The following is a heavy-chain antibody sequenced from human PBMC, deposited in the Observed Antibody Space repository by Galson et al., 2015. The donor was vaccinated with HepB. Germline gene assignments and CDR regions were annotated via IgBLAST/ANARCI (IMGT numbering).Heavy chain of an antibody. Sequence: SLRLSCAASGFSFNKYAMHWVRQAPGKGLEWVAFMRRDGSQENHADSVKGRFTISRDNSKNTLYLQVNSLRVEDTAIYYCAKGRPERPPEHRGYDLPDYWGQGTLVTVSS. D-gene: IGHD5-12*01. CDR2: MRRDGSQE. CDR1: GFSFNKYA. V-gene: IGHV3-30*02. CDR3: AKGRPERPPEHRGYDLPDY. J-gene: IGHJ4*02.